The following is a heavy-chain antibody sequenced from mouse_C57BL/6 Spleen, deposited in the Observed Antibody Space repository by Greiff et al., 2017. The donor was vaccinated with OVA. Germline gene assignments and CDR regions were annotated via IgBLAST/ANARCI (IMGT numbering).Heavy chain of an antibody. Sequence: EVQVVESGGDLVKPGGSLKLSCAASGFTFSSYGMSWVRQTPDKRLEWVATISSGGGYTYYPDSVKGRFPISRDNAKNTLYLQMSSLKSEDTAMYYCARQGTVVADYWGQGTTLTVSS. J-gene: IGHJ2*01. D-gene: IGHD1-1*01. CDR2: ISSGGGYT. CDR1: GFTFSSYG. V-gene: IGHV5-6*01. CDR3: ARQGTVVADY.